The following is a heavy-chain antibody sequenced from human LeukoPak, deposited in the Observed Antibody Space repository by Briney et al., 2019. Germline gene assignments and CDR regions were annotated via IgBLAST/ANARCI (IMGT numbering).Heavy chain of an antibody. CDR3: ARAPITGTTPLYYYMDV. V-gene: IGHV3-66*01. J-gene: IGHJ6*03. Sequence: GGSLRLSCAASGFTVSSNYMSWVRQAPGKGLEWVSVIYSGGSTYYADSVKGRFTISGDNSKNTLYLQMNSLRAEDTAVYYCARAPITGTTPLYYYMDVWGKGTTVTVSS. CDR1: GFTVSSNY. D-gene: IGHD1-7*01. CDR2: IYSGGST.